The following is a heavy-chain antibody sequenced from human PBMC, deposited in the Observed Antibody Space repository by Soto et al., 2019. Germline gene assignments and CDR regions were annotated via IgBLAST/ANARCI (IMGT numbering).Heavy chain of an antibody. J-gene: IGHJ3*02. V-gene: IGHV3-7*01. CDR3: ASYYYDSSGYPDAFDI. D-gene: IGHD3-22*01. Sequence: PGGSLRLSCAACGFTFSSYWMSWVRQAPGKGLEWVANIKQDGSEKYYVDSVKGRFTISRDNAKNSLYLQMNSLRAEDTAVYYCASYYYDSSGYPDAFDIWGQGTMVTVSS. CDR2: IKQDGSEK. CDR1: GFTFSSYW.